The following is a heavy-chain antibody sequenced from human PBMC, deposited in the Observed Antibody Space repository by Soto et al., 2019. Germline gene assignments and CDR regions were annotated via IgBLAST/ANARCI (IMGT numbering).Heavy chain of an antibody. J-gene: IGHJ5*02. CDR1: GFTFSSYS. CDR3: ARGIVLMQNWFDP. D-gene: IGHD2-8*01. CDR2: MSSSSSTI. V-gene: IGHV3-48*01. Sequence: EVQLVESGGGLVQPGGSLRHSCAASGFTFSSYSMNWVRQAPGKGLEWVSYMSSSSSTIYYADSVKGRFTISRDNAKNSLYLQMNSLRAEATAVYYCARGIVLMQNWFDPWGQGTLVTVCS.